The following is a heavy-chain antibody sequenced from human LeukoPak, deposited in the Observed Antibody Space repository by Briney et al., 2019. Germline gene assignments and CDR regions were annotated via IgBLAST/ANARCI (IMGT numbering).Heavy chain of an antibody. CDR2: ISDADAYT. CDR1: GFTFSDYV. CDR3: VKDGPITGIYLCA. V-gene: IGHV3-23*01. Sequence: GGSLRLSCTASGFTFSDYVMNWVRQAPGKGLEWVSVISDADAYTSYTGSVKGRFTISRDNSKDTLYLQMNDLRAEDTAVYYCVKDGPITGIYLCAWGQGTLVTVSS. D-gene: IGHD1-1*01. J-gene: IGHJ5*02.